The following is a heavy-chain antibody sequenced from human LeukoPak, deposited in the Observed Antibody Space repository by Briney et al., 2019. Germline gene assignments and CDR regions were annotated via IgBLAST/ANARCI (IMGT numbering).Heavy chain of an antibody. CDR2: ISGSGGST. Sequence: GGSLRLSCAASGFTFDDYAMHWVRQAPGKGLEWVSAISGSGGSTYYADSVKGRFTISRDNSKNTLYLQMNSLRAEDTAVYYCAKVRRPSYGDFDYWGQGTLVTVSS. D-gene: IGHD4-17*01. V-gene: IGHV3-23*01. CDR1: GFTFDDYA. CDR3: AKVRRPSYGDFDY. J-gene: IGHJ4*02.